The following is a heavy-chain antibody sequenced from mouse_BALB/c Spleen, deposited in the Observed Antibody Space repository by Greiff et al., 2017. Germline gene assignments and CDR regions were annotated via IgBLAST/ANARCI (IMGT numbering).Heavy chain of an antibody. CDR2: INPSNGRT. Sequence: QVQLQQSGAELVKPGASVKLSCKASGYTFTSYWMHWVKQRPGQGLEWIGEINPSNGRTNYNEKFKGKATLTADTSSSTAYMQLSSLTSEDSAIYYCARDGNYVVRAMDYWGQGTSVTVSS. J-gene: IGHJ4*01. V-gene: IGHV1S81*02. CDR3: ARDGNYVVRAMDY. D-gene: IGHD2-1*01. CDR1: GYTFTSYW.